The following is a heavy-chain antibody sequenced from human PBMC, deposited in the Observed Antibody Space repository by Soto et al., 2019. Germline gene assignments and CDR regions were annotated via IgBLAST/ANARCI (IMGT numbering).Heavy chain of an antibody. CDR3: ARSSFTAVDY. CDR2: INVNNDNT. CDR1: GYTFTSNT. J-gene: IGHJ4*02. V-gene: IGHV1-3*01. D-gene: IGHD5-18*01. Sequence: QVQLVQSGTEVKKPGASVKISCKASGYTFTSNTIHWVRQAPGQRLEWMAWINVNNDNTKYSHKFQGRVTLTIDTSASTVCMNLSSLRSEDTAVYYCARSSFTAVDYWGQGTLVSVSS.